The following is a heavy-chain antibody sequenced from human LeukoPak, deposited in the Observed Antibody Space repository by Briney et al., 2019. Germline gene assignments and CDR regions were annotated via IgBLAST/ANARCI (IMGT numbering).Heavy chain of an antibody. V-gene: IGHV4-31*03. Sequence: SETLSLTCTVSGGSISSGGYYWSWVRQHPGKGLEWIGYIYYSGSTYYNPSLKSRVTISVDTSKNQFSLKLSSVTAADTAVYYCARDRQYYYDSSEYVWGQGTLVTVSS. CDR1: GGSISSGGYY. J-gene: IGHJ4*02. CDR3: ARDRQYYYDSSEYV. CDR2: IYYSGST. D-gene: IGHD3-22*01.